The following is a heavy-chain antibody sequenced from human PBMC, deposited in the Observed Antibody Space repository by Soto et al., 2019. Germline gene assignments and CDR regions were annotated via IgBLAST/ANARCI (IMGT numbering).Heavy chain of an antibody. J-gene: IGHJ1*01. CDR1: GGSISSSSYY. CDR2: IYYSGST. V-gene: IGHV4-39*01. D-gene: IGHD6-19*01. CDR3: ARVAVAGRRQGYFQH. Sequence: WETLSLTCTVSGGSISSSSYYWGWIRQPPGKGLEWIGSIYYSGSTYYNPSLKSRVTISVDTSKNQFSLKLSSVTAADTAVYYCARVAVAGRRQGYFQHWGQGTLVTVSS.